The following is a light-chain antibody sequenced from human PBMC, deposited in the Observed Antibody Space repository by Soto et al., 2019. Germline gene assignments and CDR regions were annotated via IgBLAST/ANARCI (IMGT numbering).Light chain of an antibody. CDR2: GAS. CDR1: QSVSSSY. Sequence: EIVLTQSPGTLSLSPGERATLSCMASQSVSSSYLAWYQQKPGQAPRLLIYGASTRATGIPARFSGSGSGTDFTLTIDGLEPEDFVVYYCQQYGYSPITFGQGTRLEIK. V-gene: IGKV3-20*01. CDR3: QQYGYSPIT. J-gene: IGKJ5*01.